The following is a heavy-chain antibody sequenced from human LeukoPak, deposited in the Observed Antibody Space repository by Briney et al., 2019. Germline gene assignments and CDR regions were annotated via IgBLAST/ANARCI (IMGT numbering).Heavy chain of an antibody. CDR1: GFTFSSYW. CDR3: ARDHDAVGTTIDH. Sequence: GGSLRLSCAASGFTFSSYWMHWVRQAPGEGLVRVSRIKSDGSVTWYADSVKGRFTISRDNAKNMLYLQMNSLRDEDTAVYFCARDHDAVGTTIDHWGQGTLVTVSS. J-gene: IGHJ4*02. V-gene: IGHV3-74*01. D-gene: IGHD1-14*01. CDR2: IKSDGSVT.